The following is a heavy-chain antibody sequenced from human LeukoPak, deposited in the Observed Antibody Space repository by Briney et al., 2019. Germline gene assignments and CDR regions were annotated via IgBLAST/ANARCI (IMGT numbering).Heavy chain of an antibody. Sequence: GGSRRLSCAASGFTFSSYTMNWVRQAPGKGLEWVSYISSGRTTRLYADSVKGRFTISRDSAKNSLYLQMNSLRAEDTAVYYCARGSQGGYYYPQLDYWGQGTLVTVSS. D-gene: IGHD3-22*01. CDR3: ARGSQGGYYYPQLDY. V-gene: IGHV3-48*01. CDR1: GFTFSSYT. J-gene: IGHJ4*02. CDR2: ISSGRTTR.